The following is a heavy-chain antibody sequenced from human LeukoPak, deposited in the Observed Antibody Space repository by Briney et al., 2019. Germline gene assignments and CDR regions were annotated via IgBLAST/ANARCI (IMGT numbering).Heavy chain of an antibody. D-gene: IGHD2-15*01. CDR2: ISYDGSNK. Sequence: GRSLRLSCAASGFTFSSYGMHWVRQAPGKGLEWVAVISYDGSNKYYADSVKGRFTISRDNSKNTLYLQMNSPRAEDTAVYYCAKDSRRYCSGGSCYEDYWGQGTLVTVSS. V-gene: IGHV3-30*18. CDR1: GFTFSSYG. J-gene: IGHJ4*02. CDR3: AKDSRRYCSGGSCYEDY.